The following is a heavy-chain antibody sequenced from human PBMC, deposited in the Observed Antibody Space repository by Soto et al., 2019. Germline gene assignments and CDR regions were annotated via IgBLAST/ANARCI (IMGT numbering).Heavy chain of an antibody. V-gene: IGHV4-30-2*01. CDR2: IYHSGST. D-gene: IGHD2-21*02. CDR1: VGSSSSGGYS. J-gene: IGHJ4*02. CDR3: ARVGPYCGGDCVDY. Sequence: TLSLTGVVSVGSSSSGGYSWSWILQPPGKGLEWIGYIYHSGSTYYNPSLKSRVTISVDRSKNQFSLKLSSVTAADTAVYYCARVGPYCGGDCVDYWGQGTLVTVSS.